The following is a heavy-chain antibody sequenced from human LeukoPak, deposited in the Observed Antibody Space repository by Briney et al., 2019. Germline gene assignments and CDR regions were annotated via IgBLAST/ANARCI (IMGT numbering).Heavy chain of an antibody. CDR2: IYYSGST. V-gene: IGHV4-31*03. D-gene: IGHD2-2*02. CDR1: GGSISSGGYY. CDR3: ARVAVVPAAIQRKIYFDY. J-gene: IGHJ4*02. Sequence: SETLSLTCTVSGGSISSGGYYWSWIRQHPGKGLEWIGYIYYSGSTYYNPSLKSRVTISVDTSKNQFSLKLSSVTAADTAMYYCARVAVVPAAIQRKIYFDYWGQGTLVTVSS.